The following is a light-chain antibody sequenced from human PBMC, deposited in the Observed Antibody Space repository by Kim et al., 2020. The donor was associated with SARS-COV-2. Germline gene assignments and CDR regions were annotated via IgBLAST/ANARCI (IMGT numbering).Light chain of an antibody. J-gene: IGLJ2*01. Sequence: QSALTQPRSVSGSPGQSVSISCTGTGSDVGAYNYVSWYQQHPGEAPKLMIYDVTKRPSGVPDRFSCSKSGNTASLTISGRQTEDEADYYCCSYAGGYTHVVFGGGTQLTVL. CDR3: CSYAGGYTHVV. CDR1: GSDVGAYNY. V-gene: IGLV2-11*01. CDR2: DVT.